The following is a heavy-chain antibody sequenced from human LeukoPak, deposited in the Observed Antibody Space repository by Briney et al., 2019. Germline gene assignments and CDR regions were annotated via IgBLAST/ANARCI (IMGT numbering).Heavy chain of an antibody. CDR1: GFTFSTYS. Sequence: GGSLRLSCAASGFTFSTYSMNWVRQAPGKGLEWVSSIGSSTSYIYYADSVKGRFTISRDNAMNSLYLQMNSLRAEDTAVYFCARDRRGPFDYWGQGTLVTVSS. V-gene: IGHV3-21*04. D-gene: IGHD3-10*01. CDR3: ARDRRGPFDY. J-gene: IGHJ4*02. CDR2: IGSSTSYI.